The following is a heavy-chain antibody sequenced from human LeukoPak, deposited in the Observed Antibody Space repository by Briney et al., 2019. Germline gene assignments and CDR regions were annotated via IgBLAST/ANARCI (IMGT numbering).Heavy chain of an antibody. V-gene: IGHV3-30*02. J-gene: IGHJ4*02. CDR1: GFTFSSYG. CDR3: AKDPSFRPGYFDY. Sequence: GGSLRLSCAASGFTFSSYGMHWVRQAPGKGLEWVAFIRYDGSNKYYADSVKVRFTISRDNSKNTLYLQMNSLRAEDTAVYYCAKDPSFRPGYFDYWGQGTLVTVSS. CDR2: IRYDGSNK.